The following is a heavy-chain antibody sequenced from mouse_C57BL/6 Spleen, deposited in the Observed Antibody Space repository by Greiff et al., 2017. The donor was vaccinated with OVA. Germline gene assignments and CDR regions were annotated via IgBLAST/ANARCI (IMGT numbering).Heavy chain of an antibody. CDR3: ARQSGPGYFDY. J-gene: IGHJ2*01. CDR2: ISGGGGNT. Sequence: EVKLEESGGGLVKPGGSLKLSCAASGFTFSSYTMSWVRQTPEKRLEWVATISGGGGNTYYPDSVKGRFTISRDNAKNTLYLQMSSLRSEDTALYYCARQSGPGYFDYWGQGTTLTVSS. CDR1: GFTFSSYT. V-gene: IGHV5-9*01.